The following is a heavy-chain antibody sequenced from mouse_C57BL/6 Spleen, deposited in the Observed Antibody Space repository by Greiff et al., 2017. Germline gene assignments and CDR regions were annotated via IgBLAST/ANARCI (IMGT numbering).Heavy chain of an antibody. CDR3: AGDVGLDYFDY. Sequence: EVQLVESGGGLVKPGGSLKLSCAASGFTFSSYAMSWVRQTPEKRLEWVATISDGGSYTYYPDNVKGRFTISRDNAKNNLYLQMSHLKSEDTATYYCAGDVGLDYFDYWGQGTTLTVSS. D-gene: IGHD2-4*01. CDR2: ISDGGSYT. J-gene: IGHJ2*01. V-gene: IGHV5-4*01. CDR1: GFTFSSYA.